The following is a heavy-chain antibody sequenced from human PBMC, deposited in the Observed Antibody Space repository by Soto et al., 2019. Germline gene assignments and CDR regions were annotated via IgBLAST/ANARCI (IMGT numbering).Heavy chain of an antibody. J-gene: IGHJ4*02. CDR2: IFASGST. CDR1: GDSIDSYL. Sequence: SETLTLTCTDSGDSIDSYLWTWIRQPPGQGLEWIGYIFASGSTKYNPNLNSRATISVDTPKNQFSLKLRSVTAADTAVYYCARAAGSGSPDYWGQGMLVTV. V-gene: IGHV4-59*01. D-gene: IGHD1-26*01. CDR3: ARAAGSGSPDY.